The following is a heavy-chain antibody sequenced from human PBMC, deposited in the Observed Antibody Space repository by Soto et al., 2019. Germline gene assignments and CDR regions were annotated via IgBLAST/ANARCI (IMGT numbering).Heavy chain of an antibody. J-gene: IGHJ4*02. CDR3: AATGTYGFRYDDY. CDR1: GGTFSSYA. D-gene: IGHD3-10*01. Sequence: GASVKVSCKASGGTFSSYAISWVRQAPGQGLEWMGGIIPIFGTANYAQKFQGRVTITADESTSTAYMELSSLRSEDTAVYYCAATGTYGFRYDDYWGQGTLVTVSS. V-gene: IGHV1-69*13. CDR2: IIPIFGTA.